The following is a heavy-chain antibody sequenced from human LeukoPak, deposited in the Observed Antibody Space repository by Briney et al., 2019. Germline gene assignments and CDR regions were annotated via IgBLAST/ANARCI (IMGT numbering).Heavy chain of an antibody. J-gene: IGHJ4*02. CDR3: ARVIGISAVGY. Sequence: SETLSLTCTVSGGSISSTSNYWGWIRQPPGKGLEWIGSIYYSGSTYYNPSLKSRVTISVDTSKNQFSLKLSSVTAADTAVYYCARVIGISAVGYWGQGTLVTVSS. V-gene: IGHV4-39*01. D-gene: IGHD2-21*01. CDR1: GGSISSTSNY. CDR2: IYYSGST.